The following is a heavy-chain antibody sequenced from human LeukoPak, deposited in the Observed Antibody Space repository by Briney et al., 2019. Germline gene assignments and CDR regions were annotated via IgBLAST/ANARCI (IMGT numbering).Heavy chain of an antibody. D-gene: IGHD3-10*01. Sequence: SETLSLTCTVSGGSISSSSHYWGWIRQPPGKGLEWIGSIYYSGSTYYNPSLKSRVTISVDTSKNQFSLKLSSVTAADTAVYYCARQDEVLLWFGETGGHWFDPWGQGTLVTVSS. V-gene: IGHV4-39*01. CDR1: GGSISSSSHY. CDR2: IYYSGST. CDR3: ARQDEVLLWFGETGGHWFDP. J-gene: IGHJ5*02.